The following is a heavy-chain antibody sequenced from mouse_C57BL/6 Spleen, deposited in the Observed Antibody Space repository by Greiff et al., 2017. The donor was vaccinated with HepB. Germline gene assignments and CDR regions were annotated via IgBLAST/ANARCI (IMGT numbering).Heavy chain of an antibody. J-gene: IGHJ4*01. CDR1: GYTFTDYY. Sequence: VQLQQSGPVLVKPGASVKMSCKASGYTFTDYYMNWVKQSHGKSLEWIGVINPYNGGTSYNQKFKGKATLTVDKSSSTAYMELNSLTSEDSAVYYCARTYGPDAMDYWGQGTSVTVSS. CDR2: INPYNGGT. D-gene: IGHD1-1*01. V-gene: IGHV1-19*01. CDR3: ARTYGPDAMDY.